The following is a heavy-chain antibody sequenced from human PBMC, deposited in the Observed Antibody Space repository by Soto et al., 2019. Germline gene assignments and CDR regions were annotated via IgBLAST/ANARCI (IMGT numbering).Heavy chain of an antibody. CDR2: IIPIFGTA. V-gene: IGHV1-69*13. J-gene: IGHJ4*02. CDR1: GGTFSSYA. Sequence: ASVKVSCKASGGTFSSYAISWVRQAPGQGLEWMGGIIPIFGTANYAQKFQGRVTITADESTSTAYMELSSLRSEDTAVYYCARAADYYDSSGYYFSDYFDYWGQGTLVTVSS. CDR3: ARAADYYDSSGYYFSDYFDY. D-gene: IGHD3-22*01.